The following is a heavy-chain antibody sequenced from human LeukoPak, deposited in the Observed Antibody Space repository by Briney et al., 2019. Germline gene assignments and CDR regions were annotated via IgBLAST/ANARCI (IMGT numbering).Heavy chain of an antibody. CDR2: ISYDGSNK. Sequence: GRSLGLSSAASGFTFSSYAMHWVRQAPGKGLEWVAVISYDGSNKYYADSVKGRFTISRDNSKNTLYLQMNSLRAEDTAVYYCARDLGDYDSSGWPRGGFYYGMDVWGQGTTVTVSS. CDR1: GFTFSSYA. V-gene: IGHV3-30-3*01. D-gene: IGHD6-19*01. CDR3: ARDLGDYDSSGWPRGGFYYGMDV. J-gene: IGHJ6*02.